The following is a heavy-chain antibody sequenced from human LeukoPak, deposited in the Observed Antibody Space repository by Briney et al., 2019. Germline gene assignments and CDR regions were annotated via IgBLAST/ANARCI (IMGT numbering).Heavy chain of an antibody. Sequence: GGSLRLSCAASGLGFSRFEMIWVRQAPGKGLEWVSYISSWGETIYYADSVWGRFTISRDNAKNSLFLQMNSLRAEDTAVYYCASGVEAGKHYYGMDVWGQGTTVTVSS. CDR3: ASGVEAGKHYYGMDV. V-gene: IGHV3-48*03. D-gene: IGHD6-13*01. J-gene: IGHJ6*02. CDR2: ISSWGETI. CDR1: GLGFSRFE.